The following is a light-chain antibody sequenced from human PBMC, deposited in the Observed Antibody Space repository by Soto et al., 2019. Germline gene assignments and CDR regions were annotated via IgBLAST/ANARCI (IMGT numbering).Light chain of an antibody. CDR1: GSDIGDYDY. J-gene: IGLJ2*01. Sequence: QSALTQPASVSGSPGQSITISCTGTGSDIGDYDYVSWYQQHPGKAPKLMIYEVNNRPSGVSNRFSGSKSDNTASLTISGLQAEDEADYYCSSYTSSDTVLFGGGTKLTVI. CDR3: SSYTSSDTVL. V-gene: IGLV2-14*01. CDR2: EVN.